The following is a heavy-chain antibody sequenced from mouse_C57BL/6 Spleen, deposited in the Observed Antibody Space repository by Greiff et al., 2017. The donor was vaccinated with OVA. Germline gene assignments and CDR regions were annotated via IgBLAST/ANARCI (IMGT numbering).Heavy chain of an antibody. CDR2: INPNNGGT. CDR1: GYTFTDYN. Sequence: EVQLQQSGPELVKPGASVKIPCKASGYTFTDYNMDWVKQSHGKSLEWIGDINPNNGGTIYNQKFKGKATLTVDKSSSTAYMELRSLTSEDTAVYYCARGGSNYWYFDVWGTGTTVTVSS. J-gene: IGHJ1*03. V-gene: IGHV1-18*01. CDR3: ARGGSNYWYFDV. D-gene: IGHD2-5*01.